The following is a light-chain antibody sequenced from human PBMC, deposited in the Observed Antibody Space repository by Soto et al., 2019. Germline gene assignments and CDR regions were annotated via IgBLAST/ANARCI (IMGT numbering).Light chain of an antibody. CDR3: SSYTTSNTRQIV. CDR1: SSDVGGYNY. J-gene: IGLJ1*01. V-gene: IGLV2-14*03. Sequence: QSVLTQPASVSGSLGLSITISCTGTSSDVGGYNYVSWYQHHPGKAPKLIIYDVTNRPSGVSNPFSGSKSGNTASPTISGLQPEDEADYYCSSYTTSNTRQIVFGTGTKVTVL. CDR2: DVT.